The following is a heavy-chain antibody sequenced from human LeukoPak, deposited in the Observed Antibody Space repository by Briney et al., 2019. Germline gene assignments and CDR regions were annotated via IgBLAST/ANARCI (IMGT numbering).Heavy chain of an antibody. V-gene: IGHV1-2*02. Sequence: ASVKVSCKASGYTFTGYYMHWVRQAPGQGLEWMGWINPNSGGTNYAQKFQGRVTVTRDTSISTAYMELSRLRSEDTAVYYCARAGGFNVLRYFDWPSSRAFDIWGQGTMVTVSS. D-gene: IGHD3-9*01. CDR1: GYTFTGYY. CDR3: ARAGGFNVLRYFDWPSSRAFDI. CDR2: INPNSGGT. J-gene: IGHJ3*02.